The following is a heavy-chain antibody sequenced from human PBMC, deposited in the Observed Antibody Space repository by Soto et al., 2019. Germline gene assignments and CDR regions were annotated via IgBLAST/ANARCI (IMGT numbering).Heavy chain of an antibody. CDR1: GGTFNSFG. CDR3: AIENCGPGGHYFDY. CDR2: IIPVFGTI. D-gene: IGHD1-1*01. V-gene: IGHV1-69*01. Sequence: QVHVVQSGAEVKKPGSSVKVPCKAYGGTFNSFGIKWVRQAPGQGLEWVGGIIPVFGTINYAQKFRGRVTITADASTSTSYMELSSLRSDDTAVYYCAIENCGPGGHYFDYWGQGTLVTVSS. J-gene: IGHJ4*02.